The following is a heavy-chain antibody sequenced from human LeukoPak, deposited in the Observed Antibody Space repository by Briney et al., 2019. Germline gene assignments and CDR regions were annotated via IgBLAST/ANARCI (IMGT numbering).Heavy chain of an antibody. CDR1: GGSISSGSYY. V-gene: IGHV4-61*02. D-gene: IGHD5-12*01. CDR2: IYTSGST. CDR3: ARDRSGYDSTVTIYYYYYYMDV. Sequence: PSRTLSLTCTVSGGSISSGSYYWSWIRQPAGKGLEWIGRIYTSGSTNYNPSLKSRVTISVDTSKNQFSLKLSSVTAADTAVYYCARDRSGYDSTVTIYYYYYYMDVWGKGTTVTVSS. J-gene: IGHJ6*03.